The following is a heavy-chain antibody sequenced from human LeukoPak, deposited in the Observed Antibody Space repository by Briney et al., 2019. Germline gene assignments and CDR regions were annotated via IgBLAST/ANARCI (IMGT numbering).Heavy chain of an antibody. CDR1: GFTFSSYA. J-gene: IGHJ4*02. CDR3: ARRGYGIAAAGFD. CDR2: ISGSGGST. D-gene: IGHD6-13*01. Sequence: PGGPLRLSCAASGFTFSSYAMSWVREAPGKALEWVSAISGSGGSTYYADSVKGRFTISRDNAKNSLYLQMNSLRAEDTAVYYCARRGYGIAAAGFDWGQGTLVTVSS. V-gene: IGHV3-23*01.